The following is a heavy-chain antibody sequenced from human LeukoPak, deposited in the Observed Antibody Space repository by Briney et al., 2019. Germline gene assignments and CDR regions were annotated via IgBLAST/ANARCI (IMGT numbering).Heavy chain of an antibody. J-gene: IGHJ4*02. V-gene: IGHV3-23*01. CDR1: GFTFSSDG. CDR2: ISGSGGST. D-gene: IGHD3-22*01. Sequence: HPGGSLSLSCAASGFTFSSDGMSWVRQAPGKGLECVSAISGSGGSTYYADSVKGRFTISRDNSKNTLYLQMNSLRAEDTAVYYCAKNSVNYYDSSGYRYWGQGTLVTVSS. CDR3: AKNSVNYYDSSGYRY.